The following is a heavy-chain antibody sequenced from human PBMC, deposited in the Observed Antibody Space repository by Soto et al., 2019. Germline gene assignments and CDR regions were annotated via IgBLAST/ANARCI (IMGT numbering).Heavy chain of an antibody. CDR1: GFTFNSYA. CDR3: AKRYHTTTSCFDY. J-gene: IGHJ4*02. CDR2: TSGGGGTT. V-gene: IGHV3-23*01. D-gene: IGHD2-2*01. Sequence: EVQLLESGGGLVQPGGSLRLSCAASGFTFNSYAMSWVRRAPGKGLEWVSITSGGGGTTYYADSVKGRFAISRDNSKNTLYLEMNSLRAEDTAVYFCAKRYHTTTSCFDYWGQGTLVTVSS.